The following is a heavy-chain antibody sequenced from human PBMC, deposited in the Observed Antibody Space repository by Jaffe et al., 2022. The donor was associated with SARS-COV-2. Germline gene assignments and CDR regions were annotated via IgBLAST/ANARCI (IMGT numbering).Heavy chain of an antibody. CDR2: INHSGST. V-gene: IGHV4-34*01. CDR1: GGSFSGYY. D-gene: IGHD2-2*02. Sequence: QVQLQQWGAGLLKPSETLSLTCAVYGGSFSGYYWSWIRQPPGKGLEWIGEINHSGSTNYNPSLKSRVTISVDTSKNQFSLKLSSVTAADTAVYYCARAKPMGYCSSTSCYNWDYWGQGTLVTVSS. CDR3: ARAKPMGYCSSTSCYNWDY. J-gene: IGHJ4*02.